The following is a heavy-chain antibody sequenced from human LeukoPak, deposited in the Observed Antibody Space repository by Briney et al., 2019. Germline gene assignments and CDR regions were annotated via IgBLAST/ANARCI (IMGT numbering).Heavy chain of an antibody. J-gene: IGHJ4*02. Sequence: SVKVSCKASGGTFSSYAISWVRQAPGQGLEWMGRIIPILGIANYAQKFQGRVTMTRNTSISTAYMELSSLRSEDTAVYYCARGRGGRGITMVRGIYYWGQGTLVTVSS. CDR3: ARGRGGRGITMVRGIYY. V-gene: IGHV1-69*04. CDR1: GGTFSSYA. D-gene: IGHD3-10*01. CDR2: IIPILGIA.